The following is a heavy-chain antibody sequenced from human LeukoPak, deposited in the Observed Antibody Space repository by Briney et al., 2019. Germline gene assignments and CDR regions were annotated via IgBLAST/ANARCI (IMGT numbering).Heavy chain of an antibody. Sequence: SETLSLTCAVSGGSISSGGYSWSWIRQPPGKGLEWIGYIYHSGSTYYNPSLKSRVTISVDRSKNQFSLKLSSVTAADTAVYYCARGDDSGYDRSLDAFDIWGQGTMVTVSS. CDR1: GGSISSGGYS. CDR2: IYHSGST. D-gene: IGHD5-12*01. J-gene: IGHJ3*02. CDR3: ARGDDSGYDRSLDAFDI. V-gene: IGHV4-30-2*01.